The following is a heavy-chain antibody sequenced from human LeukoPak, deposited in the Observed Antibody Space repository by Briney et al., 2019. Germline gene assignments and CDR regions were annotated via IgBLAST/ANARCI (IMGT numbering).Heavy chain of an antibody. V-gene: IGHV1-69*13. CDR3: ATSGGDYYYYSLDV. Sequence: ASVKVSCKASGGTFSSYAISWVRQAPGQGLEWMGGIIPVLGTTNYAQTFQNKVTITADESTSTTYMELSSLTSEDTAVYYCATSGGDYYYYSLDVWGKGTPVTISS. CDR1: GGTFSSYA. CDR2: IIPVLGTT. J-gene: IGHJ6*03. D-gene: IGHD3-10*01.